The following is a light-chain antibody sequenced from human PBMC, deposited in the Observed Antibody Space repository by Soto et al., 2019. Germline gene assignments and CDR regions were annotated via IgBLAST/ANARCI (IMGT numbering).Light chain of an antibody. CDR3: SSYAGSHNYG. J-gene: IGLJ1*01. V-gene: IGLV2-8*01. Sequence: QSALTQPPSASGSPGQSVTISCTGTSSDVGGYNYVSWYQQHPGKAPKLMIYEVSKRPSGVPDRFSGSKSGNTASLTVSGLQAEDEADYYCSSYAGSHNYGFGTGTKLTVL. CDR2: EVS. CDR1: SSDVGGYNY.